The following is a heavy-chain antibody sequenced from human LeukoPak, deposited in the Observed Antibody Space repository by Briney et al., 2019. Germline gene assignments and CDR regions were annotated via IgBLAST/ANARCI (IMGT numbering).Heavy chain of an antibody. Sequence: PGRSLRLSCAASGFTFSSYGMHWVRQAPGKGLEWVAVISYDGSNKYYADSVKGRFTISRDNSKNTLYLQMNSLRAEDTAVYYCAKAHSSSWHGGLLGAYYYYGMDVWGQGTTVTVSS. D-gene: IGHD6-13*01. J-gene: IGHJ6*02. CDR3: AKAHSSSWHGGLLGAYYYYGMDV. CDR1: GFTFSSYG. V-gene: IGHV3-30*18. CDR2: ISYDGSNK.